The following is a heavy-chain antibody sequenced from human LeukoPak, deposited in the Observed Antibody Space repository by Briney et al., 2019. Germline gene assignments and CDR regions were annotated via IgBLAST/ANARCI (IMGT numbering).Heavy chain of an antibody. J-gene: IGHJ4*02. Sequence: SETLSLTCTVSGGSISSSSFYWGWIRQPPGKGLEWIGSIYDSGSTNYNPSLKSRVTISADTSKNQFSLKLSSVTAADTAVYYCARGYCSGGSCVDYWGQGTLVTVSS. D-gene: IGHD2-15*01. CDR2: IYDSGST. CDR1: GGSISSSSFY. CDR3: ARGYCSGGSCVDY. V-gene: IGHV4-39*07.